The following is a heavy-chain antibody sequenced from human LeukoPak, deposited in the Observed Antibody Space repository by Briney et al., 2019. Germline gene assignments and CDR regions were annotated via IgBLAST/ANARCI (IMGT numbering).Heavy chain of an antibody. CDR3: AKGLTPVVYYYYYYYMDV. CDR2: ITNSGENT. J-gene: IGHJ6*03. V-gene: IGHV3-23*01. CDR1: GFSFPYG. Sequence: GGSLRLSCEASGFSFPYGMSWVRQAPGKGLEWVSGITNSGENTYYADSVKGRFTISRDNSKNTLYLQMNSLRAEDTAVYYCAKGLTPVVYYYYYYYMDVWGKGTTVTISS. D-gene: IGHD3-22*01.